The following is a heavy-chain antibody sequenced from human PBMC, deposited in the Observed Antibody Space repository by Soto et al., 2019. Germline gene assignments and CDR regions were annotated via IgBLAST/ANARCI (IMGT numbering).Heavy chain of an antibody. D-gene: IGHD3-10*02. V-gene: IGHV3-11*06. J-gene: IGHJ4*02. CDR2: SSNSGTYT. CDR3: ARSGDNYNVLDY. CDR1: GFTFSDYY. Sequence: GGSLRLSCAGSGFTFSDYYMSWIRQAPGKGLEWLSYSSNSGTYTRYADSVKGRFSISRDNAKNSLYLQINSLRGEDTAIYYCARSGDNYNVLDYWGQGTPVTVSS.